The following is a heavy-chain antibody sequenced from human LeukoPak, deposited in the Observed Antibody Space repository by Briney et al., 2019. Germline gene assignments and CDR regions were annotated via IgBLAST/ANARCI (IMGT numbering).Heavy chain of an antibody. J-gene: IGHJ5*02. CDR1: GFTFDDYA. CDR3: AKGGNDFWSGYYA. V-gene: IGHV3-9*03. D-gene: IGHD3-3*01. CDR2: ISWNSGSI. Sequence: SLRLSCAASGFTFDDYAMHWVRQAPGKGLEWVSGISWNSGSIGYADSVKGRFTISRDNAKNSLYLQMNSLRAEDMALYYCAKGGNDFWSGYYAWGQGTLVTVSS.